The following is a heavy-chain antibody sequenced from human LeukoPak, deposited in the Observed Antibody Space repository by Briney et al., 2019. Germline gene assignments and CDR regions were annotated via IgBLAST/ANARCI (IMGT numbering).Heavy chain of an antibody. V-gene: IGHV4-39*01. CDR2: IYYSGTT. CDR1: GGSISSTSYY. Sequence: PSETLSLTCTVSGGSISSTSYYWGWIRQPPGEGLEWIGSIYYSGTTYYNPSLKSRVTISLDTSQNQFSLRLTSVTAADTAVYYCASQLGYGSGTYYNKLLDYWGQGTLLTVSS. D-gene: IGHD3-10*01. CDR3: ASQLGYGSGTYYNKLLDY. J-gene: IGHJ4*02.